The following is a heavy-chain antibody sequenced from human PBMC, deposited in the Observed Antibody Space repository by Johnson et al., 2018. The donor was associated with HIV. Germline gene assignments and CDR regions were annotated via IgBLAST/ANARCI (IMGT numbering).Heavy chain of an antibody. CDR1: GISFTDYY. CDR2: ISSRGGAT. J-gene: IGHJ3*02. Sequence: QVQLVESGGGLVKPGGSLRLSCAASGISFTDYYMSWIRQAPGKGLEWISYISSRGGATYYTDSVKGRFSISRDNAKNSLYLEMNSLRGEDTAVYYCARGPFRGDFWRGFQSHDAFDIWGQGTMVTVSS. V-gene: IGHV3-11*04. CDR3: ARGPFRGDFWRGFQSHDAFDI. D-gene: IGHD3-3*01.